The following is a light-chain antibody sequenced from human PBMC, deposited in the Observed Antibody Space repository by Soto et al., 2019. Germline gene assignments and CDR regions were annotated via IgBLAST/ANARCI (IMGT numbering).Light chain of an antibody. CDR2: GAS. CDR1: QSISGN. Sequence: EIVLTQSPCTLSLSPGERATLSCMSSQSISGNYLAWYQQKPGQAPRLLIFGASTRATGIPARFTGSGSGTEFTLTISGLQSDDFATYYCQQYNSYSPLTFGGGTKVDIK. CDR3: QQYNSYSPLT. V-gene: IGKV3-15*01. J-gene: IGKJ4*01.